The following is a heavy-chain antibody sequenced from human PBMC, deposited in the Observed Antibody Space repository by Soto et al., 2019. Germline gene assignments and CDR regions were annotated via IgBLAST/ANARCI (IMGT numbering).Heavy chain of an antibody. D-gene: IGHD3-10*01. CDR3: ARVGNYYGMDV. CDR1: GFSLSTSGMR. Sequence: SGPTLVNPTQTLTLTCTFSGFSLSTSGMRVSWIRQPPGKALEWLARIDWDDDKFYSTSLKTRLTISKDTSKNQVVLTMTNMDPVDTATYYCARVGNYYGMDVWGQGTTVTVSS. V-gene: IGHV2-70*04. J-gene: IGHJ6*02. CDR2: IDWDDDK.